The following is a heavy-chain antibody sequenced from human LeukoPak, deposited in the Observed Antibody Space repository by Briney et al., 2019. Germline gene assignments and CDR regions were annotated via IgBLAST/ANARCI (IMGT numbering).Heavy chain of an antibody. Sequence: GGSLRLSCATSGFTFSSYWMHWVRQAPGKGLVWVSRISSDGSSTSYADSVKGRFTISRDNAKNTLYLQMNSLRAEDTAVYYCARDSSGWYYIDYWGQGTLVTVSS. J-gene: IGHJ4*02. CDR2: ISSDGSST. CDR1: GFTFSSYW. V-gene: IGHV3-74*01. D-gene: IGHD6-19*01. CDR3: ARDSSGWYYIDY.